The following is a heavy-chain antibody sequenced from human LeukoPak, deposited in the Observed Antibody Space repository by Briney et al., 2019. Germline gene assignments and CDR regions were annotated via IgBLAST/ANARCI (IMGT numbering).Heavy chain of an antibody. Sequence: GGSLRLSCAASGFTFSIYSMNWVRQAPGKGLEWVSSIDRNSYIYYADSVKGRFTISRDNAENSLYLQMNSLTAEDTAVYYCVRDGSGYSYGKAEYWGQGILVTVSS. CDR1: GFTFSIYS. CDR2: IDRNSYI. D-gene: IGHD5-18*01. J-gene: IGHJ4*02. CDR3: VRDGSGYSYGKAEY. V-gene: IGHV3-21*01.